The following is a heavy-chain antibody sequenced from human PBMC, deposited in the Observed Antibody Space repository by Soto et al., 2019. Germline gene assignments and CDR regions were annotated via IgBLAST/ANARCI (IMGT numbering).Heavy chain of an antibody. CDR3: ATDPGWDPAHPPASRLYYFDY. CDR1: GYTLTELS. J-gene: IGHJ4*02. Sequence: ASVNGSWKFAGYTLTELSIHWVRQAPGKGLECMGGFDPEDGETIYAQKFQGRVTMTEDTSTDTAYMELSSLRSEDTAVYYCATDPGWDPAHPPASRLYYFDYWGQGTLVTVSS. V-gene: IGHV1-24*01. D-gene: IGHD1-26*01. CDR2: FDPEDGET.